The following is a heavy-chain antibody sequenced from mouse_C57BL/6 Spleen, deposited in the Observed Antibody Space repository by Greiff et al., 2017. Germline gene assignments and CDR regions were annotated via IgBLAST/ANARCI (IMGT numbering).Heavy chain of an antibody. Sequence: QVQLKESGAELARPGASVKLSCKASGYTFTSYGISWVKQRTGQGLEWIGEIYPRSGNTYYNEKFKGKATLTADKSSSTAYMELRSLTSEDSAVYFCARDGNYAKDDWGRGASVAVSS. D-gene: IGHD1-1*01. CDR3: ARDGNYAKDD. CDR2: IYPRSGNT. CDR1: GYTFTSYG. J-gene: IGHJ4*01. V-gene: IGHV1-81*01.